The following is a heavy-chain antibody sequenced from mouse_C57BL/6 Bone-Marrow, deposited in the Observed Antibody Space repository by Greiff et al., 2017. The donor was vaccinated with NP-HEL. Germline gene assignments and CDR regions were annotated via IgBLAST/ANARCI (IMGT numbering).Heavy chain of an antibody. CDR3: ARGFTTVVAYYAMDY. CDR2: IYPGSGST. V-gene: IGHV1-55*01. J-gene: IGHJ4*01. CDR1: GYTFTSYW. Sequence: QVQLQQPGAELVKPGASVKMSCKASGYTFTSYWITWVKQRPGQGLEWIGDIYPGSGSTNYNEKFKSKATLTVDTSSSTAYMQLSSLTSEDSAVYYCARGFTTVVAYYAMDYWGQGTSVTVSS. D-gene: IGHD1-1*01.